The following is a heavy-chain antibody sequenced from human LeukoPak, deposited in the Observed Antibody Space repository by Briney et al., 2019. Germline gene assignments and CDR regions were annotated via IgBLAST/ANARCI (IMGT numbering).Heavy chain of an antibody. CDR3: ARAGWELSTFVY. CDR1: GGSFSGYY. D-gene: IGHD1-26*01. Sequence: SETLSLTCAVYGGSFSGYYWSWIRQPPGKGLEWIGEINHSGSTNYNPSLKSRVTISVDTSKNQFSLKLSSVTAADTAVYYCARAGWELSTFVYWGQGTLVTVSS. J-gene: IGHJ4*02. CDR2: INHSGST. V-gene: IGHV4-34*01.